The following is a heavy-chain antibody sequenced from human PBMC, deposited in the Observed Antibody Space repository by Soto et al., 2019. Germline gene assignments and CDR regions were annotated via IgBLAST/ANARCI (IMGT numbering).Heavy chain of an antibody. Sequence: VASVKVSCKASGGTFSSYAISWVRQAPGQGLEWMGGIIPIFGTANYAQKFQGRVTITADESTSTAYMELSSLRSEDTAVYYCARSYCTNGVCYNAADYYYYGMDVWGQGTTVTVSS. CDR2: IIPIFGTA. CDR3: ARSYCTNGVCYNAADYYYYGMDV. J-gene: IGHJ6*02. D-gene: IGHD2-8*01. V-gene: IGHV1-69*13. CDR1: GGTFSSYA.